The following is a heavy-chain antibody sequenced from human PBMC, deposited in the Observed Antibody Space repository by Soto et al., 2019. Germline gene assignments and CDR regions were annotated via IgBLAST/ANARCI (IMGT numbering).Heavy chain of an antibody. CDR2: GKRQIDGATT. CDR3: TTDPIRDY. Sequence: PGGSRRLSGAPSESTLRKVWMSWVRQAPGKGLEWVGRGKRQIDGATTHYAAPVKGRSTISRDDSKNTVYLQMNSLRTEDTAVYYCTTDPIRDYWGLGTLVTVSS. V-gene: IGHV3-15*01. D-gene: IGHD2-21*01. CDR1: ESTLRKVW. J-gene: IGHJ4*02.